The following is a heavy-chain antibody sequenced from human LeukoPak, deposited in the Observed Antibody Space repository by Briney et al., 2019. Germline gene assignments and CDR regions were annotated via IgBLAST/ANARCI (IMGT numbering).Heavy chain of an antibody. V-gene: IGHV5-51*01. CDR3: ARPRFLEWLPDQYYFDY. CDR2: IYPGDSDT. Sequence: GESLKISCKGSGYSFTSYWIGWVRQMPGKGLEWMGIIYPGDSDTRYSPSFQGQVTISADKSISTAYLQWSSLKASDTAMYYRARPRFLEWLPDQYYFDYWGQGTLVTVSS. J-gene: IGHJ4*02. D-gene: IGHD3-3*01. CDR1: GYSFTSYW.